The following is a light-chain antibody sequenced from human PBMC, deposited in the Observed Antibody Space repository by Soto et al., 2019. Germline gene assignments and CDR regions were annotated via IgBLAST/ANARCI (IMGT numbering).Light chain of an antibody. Sequence: EIVLTQSPSTLSSSPGAIAILYCRASQSVSTFLAWFPQKPGQPPRLLIYNASNRTTGIPARFSGSGSGTDFTLTIISLEPEDFAVYYCQQRGDWPPITFGQGTRLEIK. CDR2: NAS. V-gene: IGKV3-11*01. CDR3: QQRGDWPPIT. CDR1: QSVSTF. J-gene: IGKJ5*01.